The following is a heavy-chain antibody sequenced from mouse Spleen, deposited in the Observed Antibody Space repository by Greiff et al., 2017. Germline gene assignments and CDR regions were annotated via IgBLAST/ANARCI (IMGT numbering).Heavy chain of an antibody. V-gene: IGHV2-2*01. CDR1: GFSLTSYG. J-gene: IGHJ4*01. CDR2: IWSGGST. CDR3: AREREAGYYGSSTGAMDY. D-gene: IGHD1-1*01. Sequence: VQLVESGPGLVQPSQSLSITCTVSGFSLTSYGVHWVRQSPGKGLEWLGVIWSGGSTDYNAAFISRLSISKDNSKSQVFFKMNSLQADDTAIYYCAREREAGYYGSSTGAMDYWGQGTSVTVSS.